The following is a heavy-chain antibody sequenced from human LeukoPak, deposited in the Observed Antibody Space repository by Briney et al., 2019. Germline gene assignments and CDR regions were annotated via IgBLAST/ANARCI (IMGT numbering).Heavy chain of an antibody. V-gene: IGHV4-34*01. CDR2: INHSGST. CDR1: GGSFSGYY. J-gene: IGHJ4*02. Sequence: PSETLSLTCAVYGGSFSGYYWSWIRQPPGKELEWIGEINHSGSTNYNPSLKSRVTISVDTSKSQFSLKLSSVTAADTAVYYCARGIVIDEQTTYYFDYWGQGTLVTVSS. D-gene: IGHD3-16*02. CDR3: ARGIVIDEQTTYYFDY.